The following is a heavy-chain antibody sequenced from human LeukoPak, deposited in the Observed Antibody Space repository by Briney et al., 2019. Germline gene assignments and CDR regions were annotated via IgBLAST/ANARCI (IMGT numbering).Heavy chain of an antibody. CDR3: AKDREASLWFRELLAYFDY. D-gene: IGHD3-10*01. J-gene: IGHJ4*02. CDR2: ISGSGGST. CDR1: GFTFSSYA. Sequence: GGSLRLSCAASGFTFSSYAMSWVRQAPGKRLEWVSAISGSGGSTYYADSVKGRFTISRDNSKNTLYLQMNSLRAEDTAVYYCAKDREASLWFRELLAYFDYWGQGTLVTVSS. V-gene: IGHV3-23*01.